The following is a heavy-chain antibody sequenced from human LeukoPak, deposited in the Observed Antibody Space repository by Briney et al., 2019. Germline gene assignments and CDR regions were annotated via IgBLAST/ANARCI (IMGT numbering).Heavy chain of an antibody. Sequence: NPSETLSLTCAVSGGSISSSGYYWSWIRQPPGKGLEWIGESNHSVSTNSNPSLKSRVTISVDTSKNHFSLTLSSVTAADTAVYYCARRKGGSTVRPFRSWDRTWFDPWGQGTLVTVSS. CDR3: ARRKGGSTVRPFRSWDRTWFDP. V-gene: IGHV4-34*01. D-gene: IGHD3-10*01. J-gene: IGHJ5*02. CDR2: SNHSVST. CDR1: GGSISSSGYY.